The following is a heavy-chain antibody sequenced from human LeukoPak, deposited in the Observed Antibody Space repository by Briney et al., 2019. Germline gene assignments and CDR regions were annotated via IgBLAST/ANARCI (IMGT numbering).Heavy chain of an antibody. Sequence: PGGSLRLSCAASGFTFRSYSMNWVRQAPGKGLEWLSHISSSGSTKYYANSVKGRFTISRDNAKNSVYLQMNSLTAEDTGLYYCARDATTAVGWVYMDVWGKGTTVTISS. J-gene: IGHJ6*03. CDR3: ARDATTAVGWVYMDV. V-gene: IGHV3-48*04. D-gene: IGHD6-13*01. CDR1: GFTFRSYS. CDR2: ISSSGSTK.